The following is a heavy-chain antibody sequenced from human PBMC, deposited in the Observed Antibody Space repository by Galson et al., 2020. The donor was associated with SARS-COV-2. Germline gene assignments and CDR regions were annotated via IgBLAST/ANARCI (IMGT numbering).Heavy chain of an antibody. J-gene: IGHJ6*02. D-gene: IGHD5-12*01. V-gene: IGHV1-2*04. CDR2: INPNSGGT. CDR3: ARGVEMATIGQSVMDV. Sequence: ASVKVSCKVSGYTLTELSMHWVRQAPGKGLEWMGWINPNSGGTNYAQKFQGWVTMTRDTSISTAYMELSRLRSDDTAVYYCARGVEMATIGQSVMDVWGQGTTVTVSS. CDR1: GYTLTELS.